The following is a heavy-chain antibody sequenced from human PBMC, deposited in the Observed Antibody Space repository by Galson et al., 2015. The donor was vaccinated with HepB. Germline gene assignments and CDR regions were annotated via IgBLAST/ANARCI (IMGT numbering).Heavy chain of an antibody. CDR2: ISSSSSYI. D-gene: IGHD5-24*01. CDR3: ARDPRGVLGRDGSPGY. CDR1: GFMFSSYS. Sequence: SLRLSCAASGFMFSSYSMNWVRQAPGKGLEWVSSISSSSSYIYYADSVKGRFTISRDNAKNSLYLQMNSLRAEDTAVYYCARDPRGVLGRDGSPGYWGQGTLVTVSS. J-gene: IGHJ4*02. V-gene: IGHV3-21*01.